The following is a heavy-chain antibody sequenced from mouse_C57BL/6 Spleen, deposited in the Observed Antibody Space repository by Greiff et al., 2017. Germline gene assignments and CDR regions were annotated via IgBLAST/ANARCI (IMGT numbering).Heavy chain of an antibody. CDR1: GFTFSDYG. Sequence: EVKLVESGGGLVKPGGSLKLSCAASGFTFSDYGMHWVRQAPEKGLEWVAYISSGSSTIYYADTVKGRFTISRDNAKNTLFLQMTSLRSEDTAMYYCARTTVVATGRYFDYWGQGTTLTVSS. CDR3: ARTTVVATGRYFDY. CDR2: ISSGSSTI. V-gene: IGHV5-17*01. D-gene: IGHD1-1*01. J-gene: IGHJ2*01.